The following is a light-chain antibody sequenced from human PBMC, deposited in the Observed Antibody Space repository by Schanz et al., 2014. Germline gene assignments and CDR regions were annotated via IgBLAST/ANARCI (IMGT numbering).Light chain of an antibody. CDR2: DAS. Sequence: DIHMTQSPSSLSPSVGDRVTITCRSSQSIGKYVNWYQQTPGKAPRLLIYDASNLETGVPSRFSGSGSGTDFTFTISSLQPEDIATYYCQQYDNLPFGGGTKVEIK. CDR3: QQYDNLP. V-gene: IGKV1-33*01. CDR1: QSIGKY. J-gene: IGKJ4*01.